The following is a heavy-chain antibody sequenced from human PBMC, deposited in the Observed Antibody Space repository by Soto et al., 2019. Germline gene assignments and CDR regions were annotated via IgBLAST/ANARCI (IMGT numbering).Heavy chain of an antibody. V-gene: IGHV4-34*01. CDR2: INHSGST. CDR3: ARGELASNWFDP. CDR1: GGSFSGYY. D-gene: IGHD1-1*01. J-gene: IGHJ5*02. Sequence: QVQLQQWGAGLLKPSETLSLTCAVYGGSFSGYYWSWIRQPPGKGLEWIGEINHSGSTNYKPSLKLRVTISVDTSKNQFSLKLSSVTAADTAVYYCARGELASNWFDPWGQGTLVTVSS.